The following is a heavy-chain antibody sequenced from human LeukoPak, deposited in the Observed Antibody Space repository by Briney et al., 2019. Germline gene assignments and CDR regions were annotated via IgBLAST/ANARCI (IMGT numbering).Heavy chain of an antibody. CDR3: ARWGSSSRGFDY. CDR2: ISYDGSNK. D-gene: IGHD6-6*01. V-gene: IGHV3-30*01. Sequence: GRSLRLSCAASGFTFSSYAMHWVRQAPGKGLEWVAVISYDGSNKYYADSVKGRFTISRDNSKNTLYLQMNSLRAEDTAVYYCARWGSSSRGFDYWGQGTLVTVSS. CDR1: GFTFSSYA. J-gene: IGHJ4*02.